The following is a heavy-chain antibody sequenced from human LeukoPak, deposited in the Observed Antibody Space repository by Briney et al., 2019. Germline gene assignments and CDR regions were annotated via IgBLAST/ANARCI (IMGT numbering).Heavy chain of an antibody. V-gene: IGHV1-2*02. CDR1: GYTFTGYY. Sequence: ASVKVSCKASGYTFTGYYMRWVRQAPGQGLEWMGWINPNSGGTNYAQKFQGRVTMTRDTSISTAYMELSRLRSDDTAVYYCAREDEWELLGGTDYWGQGTLVTVSS. D-gene: IGHD1-26*01. CDR3: AREDEWELLGGTDY. CDR2: INPNSGGT. J-gene: IGHJ4*02.